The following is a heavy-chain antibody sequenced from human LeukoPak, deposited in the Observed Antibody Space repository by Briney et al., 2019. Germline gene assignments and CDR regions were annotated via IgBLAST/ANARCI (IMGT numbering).Heavy chain of an antibody. J-gene: IGHJ4*02. CDR3: ARDGPPAGLYFDN. Sequence: GGSLRLSCAASGFNFSIFWMNWVRQAPGKGLERVATINQGGTEKYYVDSVKGRFTISRDNAENSLYLQMSSLRAEDTAVYYCARDGPPAGLYFDNWGQGTLVTVSS. V-gene: IGHV3-7*01. CDR2: INQGGTEK. D-gene: IGHD2-2*01. CDR1: GFNFSIFW.